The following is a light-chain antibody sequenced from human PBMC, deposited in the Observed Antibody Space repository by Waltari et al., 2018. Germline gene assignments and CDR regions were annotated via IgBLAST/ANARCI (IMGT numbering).Light chain of an antibody. V-gene: IGLV8-61*01. J-gene: IGLJ3*02. CDR1: SGSLSTPSY. Sequence: QTVVTQEPSLSVSPGGTVTLTCALSSGSLSTPSYATWYQPTPGQAPRTLVYKANARSSGVPDRFSGSILGNTAALTITGAQADDESDYYCALYMGSGIWVFGGGTRLTVL. CDR2: KAN. CDR3: ALYMGSGIWV.